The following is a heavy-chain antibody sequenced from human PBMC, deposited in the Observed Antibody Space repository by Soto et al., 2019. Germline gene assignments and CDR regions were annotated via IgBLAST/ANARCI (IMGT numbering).Heavy chain of an antibody. CDR3: ARQSTLVIYGMDV. D-gene: IGHD3-9*01. CDR1: GASINSSLYY. CDR2: FSYSGST. J-gene: IGHJ6*02. V-gene: IGHV4-39*01. Sequence: QLQLQESGPGLGKPSETLSLTCTVSGASINSSLYYWDWIRQSPGKGLEWIRSFSYSGSTYYNPSLKSRVTISVDTSKNQFSLKLISVTAADTAVYYCARQSTLVIYGMDVWGQGTTVIVSS.